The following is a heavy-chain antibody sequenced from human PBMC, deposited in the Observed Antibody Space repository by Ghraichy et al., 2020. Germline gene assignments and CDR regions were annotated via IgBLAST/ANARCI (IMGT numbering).Heavy chain of an antibody. CDR2: IYYSGST. V-gene: IGHV4-39*01. CDR3: ARHAFHIVVVTADLEYFQH. Sequence: SETLSLTCTVSGGSISSSSYYWGWIRQPPGKGLEWIGSIYYSGSTYYNPSLKSRVTISVDTSKNQFSLKLSSVTAADTAVYYCARHAFHIVVVTADLEYFQHWGQGTLVTVSS. CDR1: GGSISSSSYY. J-gene: IGHJ1*01. D-gene: IGHD2-21*02.